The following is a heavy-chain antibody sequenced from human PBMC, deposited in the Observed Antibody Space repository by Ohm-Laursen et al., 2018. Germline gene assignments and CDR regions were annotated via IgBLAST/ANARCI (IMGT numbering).Heavy chain of an antibody. J-gene: IGHJ6*02. D-gene: IGHD5-12*01. CDR3: AAYSGYDWVYGMDV. V-gene: IGHV4-4*07. CDR2: IYASGSN. CDR1: GGSISSYY. Sequence: SETLSLTCTVSGGSISSYYWSWIRQPAGKGLEWIGRIYASGSNNYNPSLKSRVTMSVDRSKNQFSLKLSSVTAADTAVYYCAAYSGYDWVYGMDVWGQGTTVTVSS.